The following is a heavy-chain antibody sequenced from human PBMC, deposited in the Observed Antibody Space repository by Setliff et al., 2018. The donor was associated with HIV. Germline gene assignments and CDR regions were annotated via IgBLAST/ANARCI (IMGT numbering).Heavy chain of an antibody. CDR3: ARGVKGIAATGKYYFDY. Sequence: ASVKVSCKASGYTLTDYYMHWVRQAPGQGLEWMGRINPNSGGTNYVQKFQGRVTMTRDTSINTAYMELSRLRSDDTAVYYCARGVKGIAATGKYYFDYWGQGTLVTVSS. D-gene: IGHD6-13*01. V-gene: IGHV1-2*06. CDR2: INPNSGGT. J-gene: IGHJ4*02. CDR1: GYTLTDYY.